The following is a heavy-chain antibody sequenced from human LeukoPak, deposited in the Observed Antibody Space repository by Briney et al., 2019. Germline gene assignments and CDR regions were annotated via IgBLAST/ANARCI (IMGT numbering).Heavy chain of an antibody. V-gene: IGHV3-33*08. CDR2: IWYDGINK. D-gene: IGHD1-26*01. CDR3: ARGMVGATYFDY. Sequence: GGSLRLSCAASGFTLSGNSMNWLRQAPGKGLEWVAVIWYDGINKYYADSVKGRFTISRDNSKNTLYLQMNGLRAEDTAVYYCARGMVGATYFDYWGQGTLVTVSS. CDR1: GFTLSGNS. J-gene: IGHJ4*02.